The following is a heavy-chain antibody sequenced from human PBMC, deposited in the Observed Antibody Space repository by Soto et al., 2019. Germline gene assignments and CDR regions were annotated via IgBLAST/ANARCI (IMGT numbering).Heavy chain of an antibody. CDR3: AASVVVITPPGY. Sequence: ASVKVSCKASGFTFTSSAVQWVRQARGQRLEWIGWIVVGSGNTNYAQKFQERVTITRDMSTSTAYMELRSLRSEDTAVYYCAASVVVITPPGYWGQGTLVTVSS. CDR2: IVVGSGNT. J-gene: IGHJ4*02. CDR1: GFTFTSSA. D-gene: IGHD3-22*01. V-gene: IGHV1-58*01.